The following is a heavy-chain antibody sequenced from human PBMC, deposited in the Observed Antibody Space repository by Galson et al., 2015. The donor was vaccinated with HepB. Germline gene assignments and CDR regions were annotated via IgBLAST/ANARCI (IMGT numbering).Heavy chain of an antibody. D-gene: IGHD6-6*01. J-gene: IGHJ4*02. CDR3: AREGEYSSSSGDY. CDR1: GFTFSSYW. CDR2: IKQDGSEK. V-gene: IGHV3-7*03. Sequence: SLRLSCAASGFTFSSYWMSWVRQAPGKGLEWVANIKQDGSEKYYVDSVKGRFTISRDNAKNSLYLQMNSLRAEDTAVYYCAREGEYSSSSGDYWGQGTLVTVSS.